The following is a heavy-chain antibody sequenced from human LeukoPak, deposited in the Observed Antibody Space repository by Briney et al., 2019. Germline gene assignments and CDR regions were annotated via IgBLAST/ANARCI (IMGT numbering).Heavy chain of an antibody. J-gene: IGHJ4*02. D-gene: IGHD3-16*02. CDR3: VKYYRGPVHYYFDY. CDR2: ISDSGTNT. V-gene: IGHV3-23*01. Sequence: GGSLTLSCAASGFTFSRSAMSWVRQAPGKGLEWVSVISDSGTNTYYADSVKGRFTISRDSSKNTLFLQMNSLRTEDTAVYYCVKYYRGPVHYYFDYWGQGTGHPVSS. CDR1: GFTFSRSA.